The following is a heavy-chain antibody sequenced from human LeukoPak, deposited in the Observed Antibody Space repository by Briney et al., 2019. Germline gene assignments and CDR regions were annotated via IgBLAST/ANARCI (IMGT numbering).Heavy chain of an antibody. Sequence: SGGSLRLSCAASGFTFDNYGMNWVRQAPGKGLEWVSGITWNGDNTGYADSVKGRSTISRDNAKNSLYLQMNSLRAEDTAVYYCAELGITMIGGVWGKGTTVTISS. CDR3: AELGITMIGGV. CDR2: ITWNGDNT. V-gene: IGHV3-20*04. D-gene: IGHD3-10*02. CDR1: GFTFDNYG. J-gene: IGHJ6*04.